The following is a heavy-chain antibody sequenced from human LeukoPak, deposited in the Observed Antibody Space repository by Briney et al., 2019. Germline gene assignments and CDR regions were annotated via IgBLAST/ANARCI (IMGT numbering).Heavy chain of an antibody. D-gene: IGHD2-21*02. CDR1: GGSISSYY. CDR2: IYTGGST. Sequence: SETLSLTCTVSGGSISSYYWSWIRQPAGKGLEWIGRIYTGGSTNYNPSLKSRVTISVDKSKNQFSLKLSSVTAADTAVYYCARDLAYCGGDCPFNWFDPWGQGTLVTVSS. V-gene: IGHV4-4*07. CDR3: ARDLAYCGGDCPFNWFDP. J-gene: IGHJ5*02.